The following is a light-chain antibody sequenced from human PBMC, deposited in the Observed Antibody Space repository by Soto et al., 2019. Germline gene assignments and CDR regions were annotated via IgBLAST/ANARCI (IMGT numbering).Light chain of an antibody. V-gene: IGKV2-28*01. CDR3: MQALQTPLT. CDR2: LAS. J-gene: IGKJ4*01. CDR1: QSLLHSNGNNY. Sequence: DIVMTQSPVSLPVTPGEPASISCRSSQSLLHSNGNNYLNWYLQKPGQSPHLLTHLASNRASGXXXXXXXXGSGTDFTLKIRRVEAEDVGVYYCMQALQTPLTFGGGTKVEIK.